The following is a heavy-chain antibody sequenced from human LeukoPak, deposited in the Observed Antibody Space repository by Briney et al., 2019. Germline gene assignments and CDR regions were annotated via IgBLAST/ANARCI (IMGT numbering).Heavy chain of an antibody. D-gene: IGHD1-26*01. CDR1: GFTFSSYS. J-gene: IGHJ4*02. CDR2: ISSSSSYI. V-gene: IGHV3-21*04. CDR3: ARGPSVWEPLDY. Sequence: GGSLRLSCAASGFTFSSYSMNWVRQAPGKGLEWVSSISSSSSYIYYADSVKGRFTISRDNAKNSLYLQMNSLRAEDTALYYCARGPSVWEPLDYWGQGTLVTVSS.